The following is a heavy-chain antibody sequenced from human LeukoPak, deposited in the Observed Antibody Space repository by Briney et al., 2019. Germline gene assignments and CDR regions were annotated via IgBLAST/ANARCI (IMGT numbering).Heavy chain of an antibody. D-gene: IGHD3-22*01. Sequence: TGGSLRLSCAASGFTFSSYAMHWVRQAPGKGLEWVSGISWNSGSIGYADSVKGRFTISRDNAKNSLYLQMNSLRAEDTALYYCAKDMSLILGYYEGTKEVGPDAFDIWGQGTMVTVSS. J-gene: IGHJ3*02. CDR1: GFTFSSYA. CDR3: AKDMSLILGYYEGTKEVGPDAFDI. CDR2: ISWNSGSI. V-gene: IGHV3-9*01.